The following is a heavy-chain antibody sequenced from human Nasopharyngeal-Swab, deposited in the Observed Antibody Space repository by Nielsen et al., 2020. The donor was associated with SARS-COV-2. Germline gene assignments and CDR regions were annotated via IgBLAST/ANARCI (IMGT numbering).Heavy chain of an antibody. CDR3: ARDTVHYGMDV. CDR1: GGSVSSESYY. V-gene: IGHV4-61*01. D-gene: IGHD4-11*01. Sequence: SETLSLTCTVSGGSVSSESYYWTWVRQSPGKGLDWIGYIYYSGSSSYNPSLKSRVTISVDTSKNQFSLKLTSVTAADTAVYYCARDTVHYGMDVWGQGTTVTVSS. J-gene: IGHJ6*02. CDR2: IYYSGSS.